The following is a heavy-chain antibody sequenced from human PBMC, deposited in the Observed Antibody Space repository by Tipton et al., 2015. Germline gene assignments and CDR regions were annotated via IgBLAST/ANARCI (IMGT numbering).Heavy chain of an antibody. D-gene: IGHD2-8*01. V-gene: IGHV4-38-2*01. CDR3: ASQDIVLMVYGFDY. J-gene: IGHJ4*02. Sequence: TLSLTCAVSAYSISSDYYWGWIRQPPGKGLEWIGSISHSGNTYYNPSLKSRVTMSRDTSKNQFSLRLSSVTAADTAVYYCASQDIVLMVYGFDYWGQGTLVTVSS. CDR1: AYSISSDYY. CDR2: ISHSGNT.